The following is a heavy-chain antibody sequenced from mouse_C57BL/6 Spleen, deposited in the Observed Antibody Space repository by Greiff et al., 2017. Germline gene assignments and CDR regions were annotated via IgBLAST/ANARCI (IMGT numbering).Heavy chain of an antibody. V-gene: IGHV14-2*01. J-gene: IGHJ2*01. CDR1: GFNITDYY. Sequence: VQLKQSGAELVMPGASVKLSCTASGFNITDYYMHWVKQRTEQGLEWIGRIDPENGETKYAPKFQGKATITADTSSNTAYLQLSSLTSEDTAVYYCAGGYDANYFDYWGQGTALTVSS. CDR2: IDPENGET. D-gene: IGHD2-3*01. CDR3: AGGYDANYFDY.